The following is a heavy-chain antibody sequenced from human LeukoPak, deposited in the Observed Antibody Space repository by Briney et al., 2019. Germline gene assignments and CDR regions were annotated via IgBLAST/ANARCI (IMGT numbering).Heavy chain of an antibody. J-gene: IGHJ4*02. D-gene: IGHD4-17*01. CDR2: ISYDGSNK. CDR1: GFTFSSYA. CDR3: ARDPLWGYGDYPVSDY. V-gene: IGHV3-30-3*01. Sequence: GGSLRLSCAASGFTFSSYAMHWVRQAPGKGLEWVAVISYDGSNKYYADSVKGRFTISRDNSKNTLYLQMNSLRAEDTAVYYCARDPLWGYGDYPVSDYWGQGTLVTVSS.